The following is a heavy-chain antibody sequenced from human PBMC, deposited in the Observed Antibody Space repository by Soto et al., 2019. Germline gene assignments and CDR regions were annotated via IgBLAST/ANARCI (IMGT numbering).Heavy chain of an antibody. J-gene: IGHJ4*02. Sequence: QVQLVESGGGVVQPGRSLRLSCAASGFTFSSYGMHWVRQAPGKGLEWVAVISYDGSNKYYADSVKGRFTISRDNSKNTLYLQMNSLRAEDTAVYYCAKPDYDYGGNFAYWGQGTLVTVSS. CDR2: ISYDGSNK. CDR1: GFTFSSYG. V-gene: IGHV3-30*18. CDR3: AKPDYDYGGNFAY. D-gene: IGHD4-17*01.